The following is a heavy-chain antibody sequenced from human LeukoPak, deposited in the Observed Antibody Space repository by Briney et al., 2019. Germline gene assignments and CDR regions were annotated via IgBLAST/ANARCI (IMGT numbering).Heavy chain of an antibody. V-gene: IGHV3-7*03. Sequence: GGSLRLSCAASGFTLSSYWMNWARQAPGKGLEWVASINHNGNVNYYVDSVKGRFTISRDNAKNSLYLQMSNLRAEDTAVYFCARGGGLDVWGQGATVTVSS. CDR1: GFTLSSYW. CDR3: ARGGGLDV. D-gene: IGHD3-16*01. CDR2: INHNGNVN. J-gene: IGHJ6*02.